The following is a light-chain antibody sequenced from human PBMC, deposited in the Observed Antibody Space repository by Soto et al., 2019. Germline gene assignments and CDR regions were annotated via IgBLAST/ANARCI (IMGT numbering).Light chain of an antibody. CDR1: QSVSSSH. J-gene: IGKJ1*01. Sequence: EIVLTQSPGTLSLSPGERATLSGRASQSVSSSHLAWYQQKPGQAPRLLIYGASSRATGIPDRFSGSGSGTDFTLTISRLEPEDFAVYYCQQYGSSPQTFGQGTKVEIK. V-gene: IGKV3-20*01. CDR3: QQYGSSPQT. CDR2: GAS.